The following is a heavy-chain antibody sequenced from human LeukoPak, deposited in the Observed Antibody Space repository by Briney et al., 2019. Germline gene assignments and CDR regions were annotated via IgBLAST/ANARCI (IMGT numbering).Heavy chain of an antibody. CDR3: ARGGSHGY. Sequence: GGSLRLSCATSGLTFSSYWMSWVRQAPGKGLEWVANIKPDGSEKNYVDSVKGRFTISRDNAKNPLYLQMNSLRAEDTAVYYCARGGSHGYWGQGTLVTVSS. D-gene: IGHD1-26*01. V-gene: IGHV3-7*01. CDR2: IKPDGSEK. J-gene: IGHJ4*02. CDR1: GLTFSSYW.